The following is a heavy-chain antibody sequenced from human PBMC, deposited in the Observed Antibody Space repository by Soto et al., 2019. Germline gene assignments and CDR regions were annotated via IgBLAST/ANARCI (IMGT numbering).Heavy chain of an antibody. J-gene: IGHJ4*02. V-gene: IGHV3-30-3*01. CDR1: GFTFSSYA. CDR3: ARGYSSSWDGAYVY. Sequence: QVQLVESGGGVVQPGRSLRLSCAASGFTFSSYAMHWVRQAPGKGLEWVAVISYDGSNKYYADSVKGRFTISRDNSKNTLYLQMNSLRAEDTAVYYCARGYSSSWDGAYVYWGQGTLVTVSS. CDR2: ISYDGSNK. D-gene: IGHD6-13*01.